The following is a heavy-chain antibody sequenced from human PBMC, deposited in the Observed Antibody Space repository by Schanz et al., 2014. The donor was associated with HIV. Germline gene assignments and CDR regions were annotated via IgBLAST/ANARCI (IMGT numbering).Heavy chain of an antibody. J-gene: IGHJ5*02. CDR1: GFTFDDYA. V-gene: IGHV3-9*01. Sequence: EVQLVESGGGLVQPGRSLRISCATSGFTFDDYAVHWVRQAPGKGLEWVSGISWNSGEIGYADSVKGRFTISRDNTKKSLYMQIISLTAEDTAMYYCARDRVSGSSSSSWFDPWGQGTLVTVSS. CDR2: ISWNSGEI. CDR3: ARDRVSGSSSSSWFDP. D-gene: IGHD6-6*01.